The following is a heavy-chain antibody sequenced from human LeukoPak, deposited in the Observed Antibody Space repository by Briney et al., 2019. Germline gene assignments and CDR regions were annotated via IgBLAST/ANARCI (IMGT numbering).Heavy chain of an antibody. CDR1: GFAFSAYW. Sequence: TGGSLRLSCAASGFAFSAYWMHWVRQAPGKGLKWVSRINEDATTISYADSVKGRFIISRDNSKKSLYLQMNNLRAEDTAVYYCVRDLVFVWTPGDDFDFWGQGTLVTVSS. J-gene: IGHJ4*02. D-gene: IGHD3-16*01. CDR3: VRDLVFVWTPGDDFDF. V-gene: IGHV3-74*01. CDR2: INEDATTI.